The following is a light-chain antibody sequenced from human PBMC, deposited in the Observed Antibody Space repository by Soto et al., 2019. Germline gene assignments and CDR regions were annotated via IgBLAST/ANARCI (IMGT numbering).Light chain of an antibody. CDR1: SSDVGDYND. CDR2: DVT. Sequence: QSALTQPASVSGPPGQSITISCTGTSSDVGDYNDVSWYQQHPGKAPKLMIYDVTNRPSGVSDRFSGSKSGNTASLTISGLQAEDEADYYCSSYTSSSSLVVFGGGTKLTVL. CDR3: SSYTSSSSLVV. J-gene: IGLJ2*01. V-gene: IGLV2-14*03.